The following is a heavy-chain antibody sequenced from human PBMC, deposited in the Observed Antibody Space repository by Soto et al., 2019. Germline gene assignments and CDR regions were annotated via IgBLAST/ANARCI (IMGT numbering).Heavy chain of an antibody. CDR2: ISSSSSTI. Sequence: GGSLRLSCAASGFTFSSYSMNWVRQAPGKGLEWVSYISSSSSTIYYADSVKGRFTISRDNAKNSLYLQMNSLRAEDTAVYYCATPGGYYDFWSGYYMGWDALDIWGQGTMVTVSS. D-gene: IGHD3-3*01. CDR3: ATPGGYYDFWSGYYMGWDALDI. J-gene: IGHJ3*02. CDR1: GFTFSSYS. V-gene: IGHV3-48*01.